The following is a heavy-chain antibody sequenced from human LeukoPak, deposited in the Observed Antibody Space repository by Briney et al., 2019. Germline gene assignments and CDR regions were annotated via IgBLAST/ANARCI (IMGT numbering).Heavy chain of an antibody. CDR1: GFTFSSYA. J-gene: IGHJ5*02. Sequence: GGSWRLSGAASGFTFSSYAMSWVRQAPGKALEGVSAISGSGGSTYYPDSVKGRFTISRDNSKNTLYLQMNSLRAEDTAVYYCAKPGYSSGWYWNWFDTWGQGTLVTVSS. CDR3: AKPGYSSGWYWNWFDT. V-gene: IGHV3-23*01. CDR2: ISGSGGST. D-gene: IGHD6-19*01.